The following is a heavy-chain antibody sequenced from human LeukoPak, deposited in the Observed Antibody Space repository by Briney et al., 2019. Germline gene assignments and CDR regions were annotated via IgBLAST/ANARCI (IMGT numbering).Heavy chain of an antibody. Sequence: SETLSLTCTVSGGSISRYYWSWIRQPPGKGLEWIGYIYYSGSTNYNPSLKSRVTISVDTSKNQFSLKLSSVTAADTAVYYCASDYDSSGYCFIWGQGTLVTVSS. V-gene: IGHV4-59*08. CDR3: ASDYDSSGYCFI. CDR2: IYYSGST. D-gene: IGHD3-22*01. CDR1: GGSISRYY. J-gene: IGHJ4*02.